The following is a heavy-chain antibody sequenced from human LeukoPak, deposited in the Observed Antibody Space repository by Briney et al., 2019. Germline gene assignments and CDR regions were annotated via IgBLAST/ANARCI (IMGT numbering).Heavy chain of an antibody. CDR1: GFTFSSYA. D-gene: IGHD3-10*01. V-gene: IGHV3-49*04. CDR3: TGSFGELTFFDY. Sequence: GGSLRLSCAASGFTFSSYAMSWVRQAPGKGLEWVGFIRSNTYGGTTEYAASVKGRFTISRDDSKSIAYLQMNSLKTEDTAVYYCTGSFGELTFFDYWGQGTLVTVSS. J-gene: IGHJ4*02. CDR2: IRSNTYGGTT.